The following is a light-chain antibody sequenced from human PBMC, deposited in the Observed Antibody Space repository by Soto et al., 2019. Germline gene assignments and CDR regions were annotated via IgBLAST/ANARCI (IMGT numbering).Light chain of an antibody. V-gene: IGLV2-23*02. J-gene: IGLJ3*02. CDR3: CSYAGTSTWV. Sequence: QPVLTQPASVSGSPGQSVTISCSGTSSDVGSYNLVSWYQQHPGKATKLMIYEVSKRPSGVSNRFSGSKSSNTASLTIAGLQADDEADYYCCSYAGTSTWVFGGGTQLTVL. CDR2: EVS. CDR1: SSDVGSYNL.